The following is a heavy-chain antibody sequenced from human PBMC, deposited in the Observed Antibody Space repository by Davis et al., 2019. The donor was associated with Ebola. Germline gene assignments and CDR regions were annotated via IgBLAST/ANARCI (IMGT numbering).Heavy chain of an antibody. V-gene: IGHV1-69*13. CDR1: GGTFSDFA. Sequence: AASVKVSCKASGGTFSDFAITWVRQAPAQGLEWMGGIIPMFGTTNYSQKFQGRVTITADESTTTAYMELSSLRSEDTAVYYCASLDYYGMDVWGQGTTVSVSS. CDR2: IIPMFGTT. CDR3: ASLDYYGMDV. J-gene: IGHJ6*02.